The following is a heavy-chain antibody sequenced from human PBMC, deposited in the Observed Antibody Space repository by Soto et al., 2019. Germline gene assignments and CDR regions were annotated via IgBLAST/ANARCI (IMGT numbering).Heavy chain of an antibody. CDR2: IYSGGST. J-gene: IGHJ3*02. CDR3: ARSTTSAFDI. Sequence: GGSLRLSCAASGFTVSTNYMSWVRQAPGKGLEWVSVIYSGGSTYYADSVKGRFTISRDNSKNTLYLQMNSLRAEDTAVYSCARSTTSAFDIWSQGTMVTVSS. V-gene: IGHV3-66*01. D-gene: IGHD4-17*01. CDR1: GFTVSTNY.